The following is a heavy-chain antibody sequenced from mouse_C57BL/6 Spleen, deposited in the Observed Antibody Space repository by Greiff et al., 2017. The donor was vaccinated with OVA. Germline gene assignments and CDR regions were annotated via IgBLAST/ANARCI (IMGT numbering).Heavy chain of an antibody. CDR1: GYSITSGYY. V-gene: IGHV3-6*01. J-gene: IGHJ3*01. Sequence: EVQLVESGPGLVKPSQSLSLTCSVTGYSITSGYYWNWIRQFPGNKLEWMGYISYDGSNNYNPSLKNRISITRDTSKNQFFLKLNSVTTEDTATYYCARGHDGYSFAYWGQGTLVTVSA. CDR3: ARGHDGYSFAY. CDR2: ISYDGSN. D-gene: IGHD2-3*01.